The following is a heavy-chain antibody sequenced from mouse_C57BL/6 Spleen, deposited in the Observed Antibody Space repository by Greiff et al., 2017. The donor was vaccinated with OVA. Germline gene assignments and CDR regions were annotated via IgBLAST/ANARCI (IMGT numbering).Heavy chain of an antibody. Sequence: QVQLQQPGAELVKPGASVKLSCKASGYTFTSYWMHWVKQRPGRGLEWIGRIDPNSGGTKYNEKFKSKATLTVDKPSSTAYMQISSMTSEDFAVYYCAREESYSYGDYYYAMDYWGKGTSVTVSS. D-gene: IGHD2-13*01. CDR1: GYTFTSYW. CDR2: IDPNSGGT. CDR3: AREESYSYGDYYYAMDY. V-gene: IGHV1-72*01. J-gene: IGHJ4*01.